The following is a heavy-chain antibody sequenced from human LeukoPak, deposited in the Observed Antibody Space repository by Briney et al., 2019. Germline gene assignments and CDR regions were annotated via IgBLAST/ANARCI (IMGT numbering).Heavy chain of an antibody. CDR2: IYYSGDT. Sequence: SETLSLTCTVSGGSLSSGDYYWSWIRQPPGKGLEWIGYIYYSGDTYYNPSLRSRVTISVDTSRNQFSLRLNSVTAADTAVYYCARSRSSWYYFDYWGQGVLVTVSS. CDR3: ARSRSSWYYFDY. J-gene: IGHJ4*02. D-gene: IGHD6-13*01. CDR1: GGSLSSGDYY. V-gene: IGHV4-30-4*01.